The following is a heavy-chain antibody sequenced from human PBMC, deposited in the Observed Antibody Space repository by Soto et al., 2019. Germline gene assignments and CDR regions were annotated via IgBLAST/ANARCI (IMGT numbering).Heavy chain of an antibody. V-gene: IGHV1-69*08. J-gene: IGHJ6*03. Sequence: QVQLVQSGAEVKKPGSSVKVSCKASGGTFSSYTISWVRQAPGQGLEWMGRIIPILGIANYAQKFQGRVTSTADKSTSTAYMELSSLRSEDTAVYYCARDDEEPNEAYYYYDYYMDVWGKGTTVTASS. CDR2: IIPILGIA. CDR3: ARDDEEPNEAYYYYDYYMDV. D-gene: IGHD1-1*01. CDR1: GGTFSSYT.